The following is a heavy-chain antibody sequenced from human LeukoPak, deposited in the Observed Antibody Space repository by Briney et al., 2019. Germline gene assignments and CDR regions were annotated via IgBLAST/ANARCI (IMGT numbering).Heavy chain of an antibody. CDR3: ARGVYSSSWSIDY. CDR2: INSDGSST. Sequence: GGSLRLSCAASGFTFSSYWMHWVRQAPGKGLVWVSRINSDGSSTSYADSVKGRFTITRDNAKNTLYLQMNSLRAEDTAVYYCARGVYSSSWSIDYWGQGTLVTVSS. D-gene: IGHD6-13*01. CDR1: GFTFSSYW. V-gene: IGHV3-74*01. J-gene: IGHJ4*02.